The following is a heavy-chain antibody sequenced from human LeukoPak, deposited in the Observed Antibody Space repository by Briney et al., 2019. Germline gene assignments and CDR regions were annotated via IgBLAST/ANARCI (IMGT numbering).Heavy chain of an antibody. J-gene: IGHJ6*02. CDR2: IYTSGST. V-gene: IGHV4-4*07. Sequence: SETLSLTCTVSGGSISSYYWSWIRQPAGKGLEWIGRIYTSGSTNYNPSLKSRVTMSVDTSKNQFSLKLSSVTAADTAVYYCARGTVTTFYYGMDVWGQGTTVTVSS. D-gene: IGHD4-17*01. CDR1: GGSISSYY. CDR3: ARGTVTTFYYGMDV.